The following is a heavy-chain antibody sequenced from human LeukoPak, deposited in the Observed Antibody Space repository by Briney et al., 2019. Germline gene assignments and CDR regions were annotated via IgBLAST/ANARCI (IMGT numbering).Heavy chain of an antibody. Sequence: SETLSLTCAVYGGSFSGYYWSWIRQPPGKGLEWIGEINHSGSTNYNPSLKSRVTISVDTSKNQFSLKLSSVTAADTAVYYCARPQGYFAANFGYWGQGTLVTVSS. CDR1: GGSFSGYY. J-gene: IGHJ4*02. V-gene: IGHV4-34*01. CDR3: ARPQGYFAANFGY. CDR2: INHSGST. D-gene: IGHD3-22*01.